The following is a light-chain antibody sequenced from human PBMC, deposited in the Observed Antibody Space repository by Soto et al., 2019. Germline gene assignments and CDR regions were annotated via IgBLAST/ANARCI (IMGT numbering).Light chain of an antibody. CDR3: SSYTDRKHLV. Sequence: QSALTQSPSASGSPGQSVTISCTGTSSDIGGYNSVSWYQQHPGKAPKVMIYDVTKRPSGVPDRFSDSKSGNTASLTVSALQAEDEADYYCSSYTDRKHLVFGTGTKLTVL. J-gene: IGLJ1*01. CDR1: SSDIGGYNS. CDR2: DVT. V-gene: IGLV2-8*01.